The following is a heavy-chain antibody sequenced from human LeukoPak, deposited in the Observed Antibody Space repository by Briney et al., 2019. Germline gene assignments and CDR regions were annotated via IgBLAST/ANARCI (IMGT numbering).Heavy chain of an antibody. D-gene: IGHD3-10*01. Sequence: SETLSLTCTVSGGSIRNYYWSWTRQPPGKGLEWLGYIYYSGSTNYNPSLKSRVTISVDTSKNQFSLKLTSVTAADTAVYYCARVYSYGSGSLPWFDPWGQGTLVTVSS. CDR2: IYYSGST. CDR3: ARVYSYGSGSLPWFDP. V-gene: IGHV4-59*01. J-gene: IGHJ5*02. CDR1: GGSIRNYY.